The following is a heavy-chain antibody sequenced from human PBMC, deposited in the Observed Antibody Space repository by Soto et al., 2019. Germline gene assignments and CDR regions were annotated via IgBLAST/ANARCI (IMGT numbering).Heavy chain of an antibody. CDR1: GGTFSSYA. V-gene: IGHV1-69*13. D-gene: IGHD6-13*01. CDR2: IIPIFGTA. J-gene: IGHJ6*02. CDR3: ARGGQGIAAAGTYYYYGMDV. Sequence: SVKVSCKASGGTFSSYAISWVRQAPGQGLEWMGGIIPIFGTANYAQKFQGRVTITADESTSTAYMELSSLRSEDTAVYYCARGGQGIAAAGTYYYYGMDVWGQGTTVTVSS.